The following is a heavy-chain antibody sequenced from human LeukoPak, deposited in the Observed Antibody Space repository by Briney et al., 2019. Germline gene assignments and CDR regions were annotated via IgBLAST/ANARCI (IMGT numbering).Heavy chain of an antibody. CDR3: ARVSVTKPHFDY. D-gene: IGHD4-17*01. V-gene: IGHV4-4*07. CDR1: GGSSSSYY. Sequence: SETLSLTCTVSGGSSSSYYWSWIRQPAGKGLEWIGRIYTSGSTNYNPSLKSRVTMSVDTSKNQFSLKLSSVTAADTAVYYCARVSVTKPHFDYWGQGTLVTVSS. J-gene: IGHJ4*02. CDR2: IYTSGST.